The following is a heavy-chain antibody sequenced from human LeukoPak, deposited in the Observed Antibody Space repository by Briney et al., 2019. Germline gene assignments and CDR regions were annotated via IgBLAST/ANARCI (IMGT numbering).Heavy chain of an antibody. Sequence: PSETLSLTCAVSGGSFSGYYWSWIRQPPGKGLEWVGEINHSGSTNYNPSLKRRVTISVDTSKNKFSLKLSAVTTSDTPLYYVARAMRLLRSFDPPSGAFDIWGQGKMVTVSS. CDR2: INHSGST. V-gene: IGHV4-34*01. J-gene: IGHJ3*02. CDR1: GGSFSGYY. D-gene: IGHD3-9*01. CDR3: ARAMRLLRSFDPPSGAFDI.